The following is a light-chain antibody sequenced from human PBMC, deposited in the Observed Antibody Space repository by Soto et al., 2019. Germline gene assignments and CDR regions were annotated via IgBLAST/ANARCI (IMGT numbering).Light chain of an antibody. J-gene: IGLJ1*01. CDR3: AAWDDSLNGFYV. V-gene: IGLV1-36*01. Sequence: QSVLTQPPSVSEAPRQRVTTSCSGSSSNIGNNAVNWYQQLPGEAPKLLIYYDDLLPSGVSDRFSGSKSGTSASLAISGLQSEDEADYYCAAWDDSLNGFYVFGTGTKVTVL. CDR2: YDD. CDR1: SSNIGNNA.